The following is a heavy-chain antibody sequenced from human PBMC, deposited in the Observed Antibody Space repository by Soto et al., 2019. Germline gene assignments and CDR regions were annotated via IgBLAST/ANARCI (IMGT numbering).Heavy chain of an antibody. D-gene: IGHD5-12*01. CDR3: ARDSSGYSGYGWGVYYYYGMDV. CDR1: GFTFSSYS. Sequence: GGSLRLSCAASGFTFSSYSMNWVRQAPGKGLEWVSYISSSSSTIYYADSVKGRFTISRDNAKNSLYLQMNSLRDEDTAVYYCARDSSGYSGYGWGVYYYYGMDVWGQGTTVTVSS. CDR2: ISSSSSTI. J-gene: IGHJ6*02. V-gene: IGHV3-48*02.